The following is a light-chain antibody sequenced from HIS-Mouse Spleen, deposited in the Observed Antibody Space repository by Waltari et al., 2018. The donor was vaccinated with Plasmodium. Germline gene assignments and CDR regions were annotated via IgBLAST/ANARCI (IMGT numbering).Light chain of an antibody. CDR3: YSTDSSGNHRV. J-gene: IGLJ3*02. CDR1: ALPTKY. CDR2: EDS. Sequence: SYELTQPPSVSVSPGQTVRITCSGDALPTKYAYWYQQKSGQAPVLDIYEDSKRPSGIPERFSGSSSGTMATLTISGAQVEDEADYYCYSTDSSGNHRVFGGGTKLTVL. V-gene: IGLV3-10*01.